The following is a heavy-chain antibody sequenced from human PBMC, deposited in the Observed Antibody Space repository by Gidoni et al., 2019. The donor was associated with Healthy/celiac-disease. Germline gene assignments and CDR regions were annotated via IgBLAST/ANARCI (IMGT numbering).Heavy chain of an antibody. CDR2: INHSGST. J-gene: IGHJ6*02. CDR1: GGSFSGYY. CDR3: ARGGGYCSGGSCYSVRYYYYYYGMDV. V-gene: IGHV4-34*01. D-gene: IGHD2-15*01. Sequence: QVQLQQWGAGLLKPSETLSLTCAVYGGSFSGYYWSWIRQPPGKGLEWIEEINHSGSTNYNPSLKSRVTISVDTSKNQFSLKLSSVTAADTAVYYCARGGGYCSGGSCYSVRYYYYYYGMDVWGQGTTVTVSS.